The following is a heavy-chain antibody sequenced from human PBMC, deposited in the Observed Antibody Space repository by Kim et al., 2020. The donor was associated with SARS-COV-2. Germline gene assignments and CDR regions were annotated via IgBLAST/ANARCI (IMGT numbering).Heavy chain of an antibody. J-gene: IGHJ6*03. D-gene: IGHD3-10*01. V-gene: IGHV4-31*03. CDR2: IYYSGST. CDR3: AREGVQGVKPYYYYYMDV. CDR1: GGSISSGGYY. Sequence: SETLSLTCTVSGGSISSGGYYWSWIRQHPGKGLEWIGYIYYSGSTYYNPSLKSRVTISVDTSKNQFSLKLSSVTAADTAVYYCAREGVQGVKPYYYYYMDVWGKGTTVTVSS.